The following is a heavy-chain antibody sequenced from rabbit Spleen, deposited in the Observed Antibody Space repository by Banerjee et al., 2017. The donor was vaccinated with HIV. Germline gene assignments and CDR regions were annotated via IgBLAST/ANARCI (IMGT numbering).Heavy chain of an antibody. CDR3: ARDTGTSFSTYGMDL. CDR1: GFSLSRDYW. D-gene: IGHD8-1*01. V-gene: IGHV1S45*01. J-gene: IGHJ6*01. CDR2: IDGITGKA. Sequence: ELKESGGRLVTPEGSLTLTCTASGFSLSRDYWICWVRQAPGKGLEWIACIDGITGKALYASWAKGRFTLSKTSSTTVTLQMTSLTVADTATYFCARDTGTSFSTYGMDLWGPGTLVTVS.